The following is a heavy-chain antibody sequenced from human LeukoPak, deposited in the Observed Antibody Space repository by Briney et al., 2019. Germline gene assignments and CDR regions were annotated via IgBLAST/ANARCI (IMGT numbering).Heavy chain of an antibody. CDR2: IYYSGST. Sequence: SETLSLTCAVYGGSFSGYYWSWIRQPPGKGLEWIGSIYYSGSTYYNPSLKSRVTISVDTSKKQFSLKLSSVTVAVTAVYYCASLYYYGSGSYYDYYYYYYMDVWGKGTTVTVSS. V-gene: IGHV4-34*01. CDR1: GGSFSGYY. D-gene: IGHD3-10*01. CDR3: ASLYYYGSGSYYDYYYYYYMDV. J-gene: IGHJ6*03.